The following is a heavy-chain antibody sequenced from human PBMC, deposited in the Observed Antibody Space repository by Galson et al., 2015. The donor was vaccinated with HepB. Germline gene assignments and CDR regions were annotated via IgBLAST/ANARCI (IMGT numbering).Heavy chain of an antibody. Sequence: SLRLSCAASGFTFSSYAMSWVRQAPGKGLEWVSAISGSGGSTYYADSVKGRFTISRDNPKNTLYLQMNSLRAEDTAVYYCAKGVHTYYYDSSGYSDIWGQGTMVTVSS. D-gene: IGHD3-22*01. CDR1: GFTFSSYA. V-gene: IGHV3-23*01. J-gene: IGHJ3*02. CDR3: AKGVHTYYYDSSGYSDI. CDR2: ISGSGGST.